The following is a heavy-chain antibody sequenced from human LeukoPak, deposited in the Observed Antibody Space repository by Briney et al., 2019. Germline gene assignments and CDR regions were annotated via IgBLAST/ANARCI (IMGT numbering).Heavy chain of an antibody. Sequence: GGSLRLSCAASGFTVSSNYMSWVRQAPGKGLEWVSVIHSGGSTYYADSVKGRFTISRDNSKNTLYLQMNSLRAEDTAVYYCARGPWLGPPENWGQGTLVTVSS. D-gene: IGHD6-19*01. CDR1: GFTVSSNY. J-gene: IGHJ4*02. CDR2: IHSGGST. V-gene: IGHV3-66*01. CDR3: ARGPWLGPPEN.